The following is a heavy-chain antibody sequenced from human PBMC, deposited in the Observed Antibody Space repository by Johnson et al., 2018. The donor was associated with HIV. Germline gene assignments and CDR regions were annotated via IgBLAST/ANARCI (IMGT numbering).Heavy chain of an antibody. CDR3: TTGRLSAYSSSWDDAFDI. CDR2: IKSKTDGGTT. V-gene: IGHV3-15*01. J-gene: IGHJ3*02. Sequence: VQLVESGGGLVQPGGSLRLSCAASGFTVSSNYMSWVRQAPGKGLEWVGRIKSKTDGGTTDYAAPVKGRFTISRHDSKNTLYRQMNSLKTEDTAVYYCTTGRLSAYSSSWDDAFDIWGQGTMVTVSS. D-gene: IGHD6-13*01. CDR1: GFTVSSNY.